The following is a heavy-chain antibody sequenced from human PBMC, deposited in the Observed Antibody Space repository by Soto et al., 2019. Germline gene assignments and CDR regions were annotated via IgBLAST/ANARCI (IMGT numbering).Heavy chain of an antibody. CDR1: GYNFFDYG. D-gene: IGHD1-1*01. CDR2: VSPKSGNT. CDR3: ARGRTVSSIGPLLV. J-gene: IGHJ1*01. V-gene: IGHV1-18*01. Sequence: QIPLVQSGAEVKKPGASVKVSCKASGYNFFDYGVSWVRQAPGQGLEWMGWVSPKSGNTDYARKVQGRVTMTTDISTSTDYMELRGLISDHTGVYYCARGRTVSSIGPLLVWGQGTLVSVSS.